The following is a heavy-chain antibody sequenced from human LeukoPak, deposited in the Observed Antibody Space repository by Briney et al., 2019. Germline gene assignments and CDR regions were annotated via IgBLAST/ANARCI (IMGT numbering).Heavy chain of an antibody. CDR1: GFTFSSYA. J-gene: IGHJ4*02. V-gene: IGHV3-23*01. CDR2: ISGSGGST. CDR3: AKTIWFGELFFDY. Sequence: GGSLRLSCAASGFTFSSYAMSWVRQAPGMGLEWVSAISGSGGSTYYADSVKGRFTISRDNSKNTLYLQMNSLRAEDTAVYYCAKTIWFGELFFDYRGQGTLVTVSS. D-gene: IGHD3-10*01.